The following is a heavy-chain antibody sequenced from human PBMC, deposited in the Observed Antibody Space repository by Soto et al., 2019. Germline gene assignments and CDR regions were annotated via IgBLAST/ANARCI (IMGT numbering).Heavy chain of an antibody. D-gene: IGHD2-2*01. V-gene: IGHV3-15*01. CDR1: GFTFSTYG. CDR3: TTDPALVVPAARDWNWFDP. J-gene: IGHJ5*02. CDR2: IKSKTDGGTT. Sequence: GGSLRLSCAAAGFTFSTYGMPWVRQAPGKGLEWVGRIKSKTDGGTTDYAAPVKGRFTISRDDSQNTLYLQMNSLKTEDTAGYYCTTDPALVVPAARDWNWFDPWGQGTLVTVSS.